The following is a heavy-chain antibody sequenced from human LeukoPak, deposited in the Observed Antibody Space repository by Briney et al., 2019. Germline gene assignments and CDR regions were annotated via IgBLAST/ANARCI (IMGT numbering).Heavy chain of an antibody. J-gene: IGHJ6*03. D-gene: IGHD6-13*01. Sequence: PGGSLRLSCAGSGFTFSSYWMNWVRQAPGKGLEWVANIKQDGSDKYYVDSVRGRFTISRDNTKNSLYLQMDSLRAEDTAVYYCARRGSSWTYYYMDVWGKGTTVTISS. CDR3: ARRGSSWTYYYMDV. V-gene: IGHV3-7*01. CDR2: IKQDGSDK. CDR1: GFTFSSYW.